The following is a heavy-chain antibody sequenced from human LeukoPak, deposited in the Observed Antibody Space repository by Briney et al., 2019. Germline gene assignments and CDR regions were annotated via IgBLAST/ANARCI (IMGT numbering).Heavy chain of an antibody. CDR1: GYTFTSYD. CDR3: ARAGGYCGRISCPYYFDY. D-gene: IGHD2-15*01. J-gene: IGHJ4*02. Sequence: VASVKVSCKASGYTFTSYDINWVRQATGQGLEWMGWMNPNSGNTGYAQKFQGRVTMTRNISISTAYMELSSLRSEDTAVYYCARAGGYCGRISCPYYFDYWGQGSLVAVSS. CDR2: MNPNSGNT. V-gene: IGHV1-8*01.